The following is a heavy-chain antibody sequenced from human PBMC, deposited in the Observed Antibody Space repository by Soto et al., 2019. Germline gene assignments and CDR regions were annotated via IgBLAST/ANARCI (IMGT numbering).Heavy chain of an antibody. V-gene: IGHV3-23*01. Sequence: EVQLLESGGDLVQPGGSLRLSCAASGFTFSSYAMSWVRQAPGKGLEWVSTISGSGGDKYYADSVKGRFTISRDNSKNTLDVQMNSLRAEDTAVYYCAMGREVVRYYHYYGLDVWGQGTTVTVSS. CDR3: AMGREVVRYYHYYGLDV. CDR2: ISGSGGDK. J-gene: IGHJ6*02. CDR1: GFTFSSYA. D-gene: IGHD1-26*01.